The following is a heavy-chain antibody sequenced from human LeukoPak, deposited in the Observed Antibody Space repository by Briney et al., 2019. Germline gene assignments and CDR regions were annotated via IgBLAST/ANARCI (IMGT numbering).Heavy chain of an antibody. CDR3: ARRRAGRDWFDP. CDR2: IYYSGST. V-gene: IGHV4-59*01. CDR1: GGSISSDY. J-gene: IGHJ5*02. Sequence: SETLSLTCTVSGGSISSDYWSWIRQPPGKGLEWIGFIYYSGSTNYNPSLKSRVTISVDTSKNQFSLKLSSVTAADTAVYYCARRRAGRDWFDPWGQGTLVTVSS. D-gene: IGHD6-19*01.